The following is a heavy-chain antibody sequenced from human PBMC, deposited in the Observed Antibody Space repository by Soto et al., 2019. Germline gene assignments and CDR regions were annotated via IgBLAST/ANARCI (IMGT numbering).Heavy chain of an antibody. D-gene: IGHD6-13*01. V-gene: IGHV3-23*01. J-gene: IGHJ6*03. CDR3: ARAAAGTYYYYYMDG. CDR1: GFTFSSYA. Sequence: PGGSLRLSCAASGFTFSSYAMSWVRQAPGKGLEWVSAISGSGGSTYYADSVKGRFTISRDNSKNTLYLQMNSLRAEDTAVYYCARAAAGTYYYYYMDGWGKGTKVPVAS. CDR2: ISGSGGST.